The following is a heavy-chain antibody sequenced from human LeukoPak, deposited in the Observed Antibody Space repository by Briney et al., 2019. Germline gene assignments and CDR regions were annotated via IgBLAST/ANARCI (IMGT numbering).Heavy chain of an antibody. D-gene: IGHD3/OR15-3a*01. J-gene: IGHJ2*01. Sequence: ASVKVSCKASGYTFTSYAMHWVRQAPGQRLEWMGWINAGNGNTKYSQKFQGRVTITRDTSASTAYMELSSLRSEDTAVYYCARADVDWLRSYWYFDLWGRGTLVTVSS. CDR3: ARADVDWLRSYWYFDL. V-gene: IGHV1-3*01. CDR1: GYTFTSYA. CDR2: INAGNGNT.